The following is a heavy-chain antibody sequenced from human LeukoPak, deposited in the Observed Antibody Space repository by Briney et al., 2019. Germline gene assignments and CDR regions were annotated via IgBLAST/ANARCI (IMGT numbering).Heavy chain of an antibody. CDR2: INPNSGGT. D-gene: IGHD7-27*01. V-gene: IGHV1-2*02. J-gene: IGHJ5*02. Sequence: GASVKVSCKASGYTFTGYYMHWVRQAPGQGLEWMGWINPNSGGTNYAQKFQGRVTMTRDTSISTAYMELSRLRSDDTAVYYCAREGTTNWGIPRFDPWGQGTLLTVSS. CDR1: GYTFTGYY. CDR3: AREGTTNWGIPRFDP.